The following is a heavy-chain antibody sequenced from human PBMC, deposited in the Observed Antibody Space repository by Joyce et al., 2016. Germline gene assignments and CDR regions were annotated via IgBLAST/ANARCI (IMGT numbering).Heavy chain of an antibody. V-gene: IGHV3-23*01. CDR3: AKSSRDDSHYSSHDF. D-gene: IGHD2-21*01. J-gene: IGHJ4*02. Sequence: DVQLLESGGGLVQPGGSLRLSCATSGFTFSSYAMSWVRQAPGKGPQVVSFISGGGVKTLYDDSLKGRFIISRDNSKNTLDLQIYSLRAEDTALYYCAKSSRDDSHYSSHDFWGQGTLVTVSS. CDR2: ISGGGVKT. CDR1: GFTFSSYA.